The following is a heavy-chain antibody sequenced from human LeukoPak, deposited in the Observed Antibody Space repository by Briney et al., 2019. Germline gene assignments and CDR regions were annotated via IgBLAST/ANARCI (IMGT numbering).Heavy chain of an antibody. V-gene: IGHV3-66*01. CDR3: ARAPRDIVVVPAAIFHFDY. Sequence: GSLRLSCAVSGLTVSSSFLSWVRQAPGKGLEWVSVLYSDCSTYYADSVKGRFTISRDNAKNSLYLQMNSLRAEDTAVYYCARAPRDIVVVPAAIFHFDYWGQGTLVTVSS. CDR2: LYSDCST. J-gene: IGHJ4*02. D-gene: IGHD2-2*01. CDR1: GLTVSSSF.